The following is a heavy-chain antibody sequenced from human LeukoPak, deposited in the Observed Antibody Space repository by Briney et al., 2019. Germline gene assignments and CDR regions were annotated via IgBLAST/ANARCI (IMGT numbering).Heavy chain of an antibody. Sequence: SETLSLTCAVYGGSFSGYYWSWIRQPPGKGLEWIGSIYYSGSTYYNPSLKSRVTISVDTSKNQFSLKLSSVTAADTAVYYCASQSSSPPLYYYYYMDVWGKGTTVTISS. CDR3: ASQSSSPPLYYYYYMDV. CDR2: IYYSGST. D-gene: IGHD6-13*01. CDR1: GGSFSGYY. J-gene: IGHJ6*03. V-gene: IGHV4-34*01.